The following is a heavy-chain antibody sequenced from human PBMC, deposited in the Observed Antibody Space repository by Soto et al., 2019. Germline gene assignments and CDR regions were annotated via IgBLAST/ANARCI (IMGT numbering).Heavy chain of an antibody. Sequence: QVQLQESGPGLVKPSETLSLTCAVSGASIRSYHWSWIRQPAGKGLEWIGRMQHTGNTNYIPSLKSRVTMSVDTSKNQISLKMTSVTAADTAVYFCAKDVSSRRWFDPWGQGILVIVSS. V-gene: IGHV4-4*07. CDR3: AKDVSSRRWFDP. J-gene: IGHJ5*02. D-gene: IGHD3-16*01. CDR1: GASIRSYH. CDR2: MQHTGNT.